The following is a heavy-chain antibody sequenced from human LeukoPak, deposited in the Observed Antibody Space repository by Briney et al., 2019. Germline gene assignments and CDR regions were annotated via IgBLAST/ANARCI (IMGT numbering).Heavy chain of an antibody. CDR3: AGDTAVTYYYFDY. J-gene: IGHJ4*02. D-gene: IGHD4-17*01. CDR1: GFAFSSFA. CDR2: IRYDGSNK. Sequence: GGSLRLSCAASGFAFSSFAMHWVRQAPGKGLEWVAFIRYDGSNKYYADSVKGRFTISRDNAKNSLYLQMNSLRAEDTAVYYCAGDTAVTYYYFDYWGQGTLVTVSS. V-gene: IGHV3-30*02.